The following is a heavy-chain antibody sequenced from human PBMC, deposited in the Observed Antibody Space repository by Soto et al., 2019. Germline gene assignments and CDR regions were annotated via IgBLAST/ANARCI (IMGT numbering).Heavy chain of an antibody. CDR1: GYTFTGYY. J-gene: IGHJ3*02. CDR2: INPNSGGT. Sequence: ASMKVSCKASGYTFTGYYMHWVRQAPGQGLEWMGWINPNSGGTNYAQKFQGWVTMTRDTSISTAYMELSRLRSDDTAVYYCARVTTRGYSSSSEAFDICGQGTMVTVSS. D-gene: IGHD6-6*01. V-gene: IGHV1-2*04. CDR3: ARVTTRGYSSSSEAFDI.